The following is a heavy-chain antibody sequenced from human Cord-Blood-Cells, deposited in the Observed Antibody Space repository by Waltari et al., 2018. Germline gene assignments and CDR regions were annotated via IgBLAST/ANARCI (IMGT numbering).Heavy chain of an antibody. CDR2: INTYSGGT. CDR3: ARDSRYYYDSSGYDAFDI. Sequence: QVQLVQSGAEVKKPGASVKVSCKASGYTFTGSYMQWVRQAPGQGLEWMGWINTYSGGTDSAQKFQGRVTMTRETSSSTAYMELSRLRSDDTAVYYCARDSRYYYDSSGYDAFDIWGQGTMVTVSS. CDR1: GYTFTGSY. V-gene: IGHV1-2*02. D-gene: IGHD3-22*01. J-gene: IGHJ3*02.